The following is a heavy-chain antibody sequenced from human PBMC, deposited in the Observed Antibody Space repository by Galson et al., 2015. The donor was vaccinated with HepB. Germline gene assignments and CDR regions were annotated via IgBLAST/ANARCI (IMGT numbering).Heavy chain of an antibody. CDR1: GFIFRSFE. V-gene: IGHV3-53*01. J-gene: IGHJ4*02. D-gene: IGHD2-21*01. Sequence: SLRLSCAASGFIFRSFEMNWVRQAPGKGLQWVSTIYSGGHGYYTDSVKGRFSISRDTNKNTIYLQMNNLGADDTAVYYCASPFCIDSNCYPLWHWGQGTLVTVSS. CDR3: ASPFCIDSNCYPLWH. CDR2: IYSGGHG.